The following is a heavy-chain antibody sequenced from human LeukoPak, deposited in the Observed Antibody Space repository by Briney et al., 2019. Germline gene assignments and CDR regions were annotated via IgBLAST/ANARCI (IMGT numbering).Heavy chain of an antibody. V-gene: IGHV3-23*01. D-gene: IGHD3-10*01. CDR2: IRGSGGST. Sequence: PGGSLRLSCAASGFTFSSYAMSWVRQAPGKGLEWVSAIRGSGGSTYYADSVKGRFTISRDNSKNTLYLQMNSLRAEDTAVYYCAKDVTMVRGVIRGPFDYWGQGTLVTVSS. J-gene: IGHJ4*02. CDR3: AKDVTMVRGVIRGPFDY. CDR1: GFTFSSYA.